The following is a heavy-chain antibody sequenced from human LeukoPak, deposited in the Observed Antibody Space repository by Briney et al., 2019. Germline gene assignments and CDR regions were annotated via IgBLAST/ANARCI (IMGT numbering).Heavy chain of an antibody. CDR2: IHYGGTA. D-gene: IGHD6-13*01. V-gene: IGHV4-39*01. CDR3: ARLPRGISEAAGGAY. Sequence: PSETLSLTCSVSGGSIDSSTHLWGWIRQRPGKGLEWIGRIHYGGTAFYNWSLKSRVTLSIHTSKNQFSLKVNSVAAADTALYYCARLPRGISEAAGGAYWGQGTLVTVSS. CDR1: GGSIDSSTHL. J-gene: IGHJ4*02.